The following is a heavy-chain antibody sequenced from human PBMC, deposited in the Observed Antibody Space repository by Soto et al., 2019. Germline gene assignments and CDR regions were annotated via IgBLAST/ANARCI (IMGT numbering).Heavy chain of an antibody. CDR3: ATSQKGYNWNYFDH. CDR1: GASISGSYYY. Sequence: SETLSLTCAVSGASISGSYYYWAWLRQSPGKGPEWIGSVFYTGFTSYNPSLESRVSVSVDTSKSQFSLKLSAVTAADTAVYYCATSQKGYNWNYFDHWGQGXLVTVYS. D-gene: IGHD1-20*01. J-gene: IGHJ4*02. CDR2: VFYTGFT. V-gene: IGHV4-39*01.